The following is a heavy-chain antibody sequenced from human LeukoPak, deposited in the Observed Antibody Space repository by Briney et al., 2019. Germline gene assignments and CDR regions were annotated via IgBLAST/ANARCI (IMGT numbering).Heavy chain of an antibody. CDR3: ARSKVFPGLKLWFGEIQPAFDI. CDR1: GGTFSSYA. D-gene: IGHD3-10*01. V-gene: IGHV1-69*13. CDR2: IIPIFGTA. J-gene: IGHJ3*02. Sequence: ASVKVSCKASGGTFSSYAISWVRQAPGQGLEWMGGIIPIFGTANYAQKFQGRVTITADESTSTAYMELSSLRSDDTAVYYCARSKVFPGLKLWFGEIQPAFDIWGQGTMVTVSS.